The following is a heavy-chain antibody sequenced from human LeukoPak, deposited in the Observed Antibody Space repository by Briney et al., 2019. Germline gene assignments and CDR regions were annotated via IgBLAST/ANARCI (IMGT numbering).Heavy chain of an antibody. J-gene: IGHJ5*02. V-gene: IGHV1-2*02. D-gene: IGHD3-22*01. CDR3: ARDNYYDSSGYLGGFDP. CDR2: INPNSGGT. Sequence: ASVKVSCKASGYTFTGYYMHWVRQAPGQGLGWMGWINPNSGGTNYAQKFQGRVTMTMDTSISTDYMELSRMRSDDTAVYYCARDNYYDSSGYLGGFDPWGQGTLVTVSS. CDR1: GYTFTGYY.